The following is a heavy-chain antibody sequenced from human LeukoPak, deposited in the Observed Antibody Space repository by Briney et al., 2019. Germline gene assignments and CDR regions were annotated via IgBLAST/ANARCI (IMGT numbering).Heavy chain of an antibody. J-gene: IGHJ4*02. V-gene: IGHV4-30-4*08. CDR3: ARGDYYDSSGYYPGVNY. CDR2: IYYSGST. Sequence: PSETLSLTCTVSGGSISSYYWSWIRQPPGKGLEWIGYIYYSGSTYYNPSLKSRVTISVDTSKNQFSLKLSSVTAADTAVYYCARGDYYDSSGYYPGVNYWGQGTLVTVSS. D-gene: IGHD3-22*01. CDR1: GGSISSYY.